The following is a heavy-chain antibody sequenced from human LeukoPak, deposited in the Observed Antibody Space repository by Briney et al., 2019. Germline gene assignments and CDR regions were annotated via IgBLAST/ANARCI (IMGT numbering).Heavy chain of an antibody. CDR1: GGTFSSYA. J-gene: IGHJ5*02. D-gene: IGHD2-2*01. Sequence: SVKVSCKASGGTFSSYAISWVRQAPGQGLEWMGGIIPMFGTANYAQKFQGRVTMTRNTSISTAYMELSSLRSEDTAVYYCARGRYCSSTSCYSRRGGWFDPWGQGTLVTVSS. V-gene: IGHV1-69*05. CDR3: ARGRYCSSTSCYSRRGGWFDP. CDR2: IIPMFGTA.